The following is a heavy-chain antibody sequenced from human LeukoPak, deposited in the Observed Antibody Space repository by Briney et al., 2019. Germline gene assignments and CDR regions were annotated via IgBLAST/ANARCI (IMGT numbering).Heavy chain of an antibody. D-gene: IGHD4-17*01. J-gene: IGHJ2*01. CDR2: IYTSGST. CDR1: GGSISSYY. CDR3: ARRRGTVTDWYFDL. Sequence: PSETLSLTCTVSGGSISSYYWSWIRQPPGKGLEWIGYIYTSGSTNYNPSLKSRATISVDTSKNQISLKLSSVTAADTAVYYCARRRGTVTDWYFDLWGRDTLVTVSS. V-gene: IGHV4-4*09.